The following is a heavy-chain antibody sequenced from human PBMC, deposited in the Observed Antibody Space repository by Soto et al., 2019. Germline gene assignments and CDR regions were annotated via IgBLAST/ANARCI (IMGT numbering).Heavy chain of an antibody. J-gene: IGHJ4*02. D-gene: IGHD3-3*01. CDR1: GGPLSSSA. V-gene: IGHV1-69*13. Sequence: SVKFSCTASGGPLSSSAIRWVRQAPGQGLEWMGAIIPIFATANYAQNIQDRVTITADECTSTAYMELSSLRSEDTAVYYCPRVETPFGIINVFDYWGQGALVTVSS. CDR2: IIPIFATA. CDR3: PRVETPFGIINVFDY.